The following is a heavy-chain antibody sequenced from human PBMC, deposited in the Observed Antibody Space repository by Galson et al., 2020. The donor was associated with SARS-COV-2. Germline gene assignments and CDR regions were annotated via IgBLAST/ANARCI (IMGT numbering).Heavy chain of an antibody. CDR1: GGSISSGGHY. Sequence: ASETLSLTCTVSGGSISSGGHYWSWIRQHPGKGLKWIGYIYYSGSVHYNPSLKSRVTISVDTSKNQFSLNLTSVTAADTAVYFCARAPSYGEFARTFDYWGRGTLVTVSS. J-gene: IGHJ4*02. CDR3: ARAPSYGEFARTFDY. V-gene: IGHV4-31*03. D-gene: IGHD5-18*01. CDR2: IYYSGSV.